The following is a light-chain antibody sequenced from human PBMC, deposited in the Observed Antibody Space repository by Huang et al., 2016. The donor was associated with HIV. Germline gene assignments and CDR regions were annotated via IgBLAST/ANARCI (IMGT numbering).Light chain of an antibody. CDR3: QQYDNWPLT. CDR1: HSVSSN. J-gene: IGKJ5*01. CDR2: GAS. V-gene: IGKV3-15*01. Sequence: ERVMTQSPATLSVAPGERVTLSCRASHSVSSNLAWYQQKPGQAPRLLIPGASTRATGIPGRFSGSGSGKEFTLAISRLQSEDSGVYFCQQYDNWPLTFGQGTRLEIK.